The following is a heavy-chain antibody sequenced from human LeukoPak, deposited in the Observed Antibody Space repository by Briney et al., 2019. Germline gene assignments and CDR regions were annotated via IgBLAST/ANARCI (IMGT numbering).Heavy chain of an antibody. D-gene: IGHD6-19*01. V-gene: IGHV1-3*01. CDR2: INAGNGNT. Sequence: ASVKVSCKASGYTFTSYAMHWVRQAPGQRLEWMGWINAGNGNTKYSQKFQGRVTITRDTSASTAYMELSSLRSEDTAVYYCARSAGYSSGWYIGWFDPWGQGTLDTVSS. CDR1: GYTFTSYA. J-gene: IGHJ5*02. CDR3: ARSAGYSSGWYIGWFDP.